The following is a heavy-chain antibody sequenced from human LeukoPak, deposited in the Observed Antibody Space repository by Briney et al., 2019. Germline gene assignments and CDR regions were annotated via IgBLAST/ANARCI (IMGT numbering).Heavy chain of an antibody. D-gene: IGHD2-2*01. V-gene: IGHV1-2*02. Sequence: ASVKVSCKASGYTFTGYYMHWVRQAPGQGLEWMGWINPNSGGTNYAQKFQGRVTMTRDTSISTAYMELSRLRSDDTAVYYCARAFLLRCSSTSCPSNYWGQGTLVTVSS. CDR3: ARAFLLRCSSTSCPSNY. CDR2: INPNSGGT. CDR1: GYTFTGYY. J-gene: IGHJ4*02.